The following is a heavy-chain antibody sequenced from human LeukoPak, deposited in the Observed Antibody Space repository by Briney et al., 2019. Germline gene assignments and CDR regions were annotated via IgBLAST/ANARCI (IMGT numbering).Heavy chain of an antibody. CDR2: ISSSSSYI. V-gene: IGHV3-21*01. Sequence: PGGSLRLSCAASGFTFSGYSMNWVRQAPGKGLEWVSSISSSSSYIYYADSVKGRFTISRDNAKNSLYLQMNSLRAEDTAVYYCARDGRGDWDFDYWGQGTLVTVSS. CDR3: ARDGRGDWDFDY. J-gene: IGHJ4*02. CDR1: GFTFSGYS. D-gene: IGHD1-1*01.